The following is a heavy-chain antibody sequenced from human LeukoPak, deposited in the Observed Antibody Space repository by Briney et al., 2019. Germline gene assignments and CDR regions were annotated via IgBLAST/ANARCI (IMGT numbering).Heavy chain of an antibody. Sequence: GGSLRLSCEASGFSLSSYAIHWVRQAPGKGLEWVSFVSFDGRNKNYADSVKGRFTISRDNSKSTLYLQMSSLRDDDSAAYFCARVYLERLTGGYFDHWGQGTQVTVS. V-gene: IGHV3-30-3*01. J-gene: IGHJ4*02. D-gene: IGHD2-8*01. CDR3: ARVYLERLTGGYFDH. CDR1: GFSLSSYA. CDR2: VSFDGRNK.